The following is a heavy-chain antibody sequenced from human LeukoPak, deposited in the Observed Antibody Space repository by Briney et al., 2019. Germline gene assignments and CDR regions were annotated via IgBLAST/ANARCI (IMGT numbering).Heavy chain of an antibody. CDR1: GGTFSSYA. CDR2: IIPIFGTA. J-gene: IGHJ5*02. CDR3: ARAKVATFSSSWYWFDP. D-gene: IGHD6-13*01. Sequence: ASVKVSCKASGGTFSSYAISWVRQAPGQGLEWMGGIIPIFGTANYAQKFQGRVTITADESTSTAYMELSSLRSEDTAAYYCARAKVATFSSSWYWFDPWGQGALVTVSS. V-gene: IGHV1-69*01.